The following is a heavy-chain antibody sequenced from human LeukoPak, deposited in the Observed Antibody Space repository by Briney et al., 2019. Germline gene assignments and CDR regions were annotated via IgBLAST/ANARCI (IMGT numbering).Heavy chain of an antibody. Sequence: GGSLRLSCAASGFTFSNAWTNWVRQAPGKGLEWVGRIKSKTDGGTTDYAAPVKGRFTISRDDSRHTLYLQVNSLKTEDTAVYYCTTGNWGSFSYWGQGTLVTVSS. V-gene: IGHV3-15*01. CDR1: GFTFSNAW. J-gene: IGHJ4*02. D-gene: IGHD7-27*01. CDR3: TTGNWGSFSY. CDR2: IKSKTDGGTT.